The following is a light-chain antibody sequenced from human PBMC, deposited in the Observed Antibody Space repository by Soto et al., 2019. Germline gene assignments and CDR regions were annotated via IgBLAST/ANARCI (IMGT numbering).Light chain of an antibody. J-gene: IGKJ2*01. CDR2: GTS. Sequence: EVVLTQSPDTLSLSPGERATLSCRTSQRVSTSYLAWYQQKPGHAPRLLIYGTSNRASGLPDRFSGSGSGTDFTLTIRRVEPEDFEVYYCQQYGTSALYTFGQGTTVDIK. V-gene: IGKV3-20*01. CDR3: QQYGTSALYT. CDR1: QRVSTSY.